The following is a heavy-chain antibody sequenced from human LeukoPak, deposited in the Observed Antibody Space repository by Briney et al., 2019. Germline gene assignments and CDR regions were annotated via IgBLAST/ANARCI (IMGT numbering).Heavy chain of an antibody. J-gene: IGHJ5*02. D-gene: IGHD1-7*01. Sequence: PSETLSLTCAVYGGSFSGYYWSWVRQPPGKGLEWIGELNHSGSTNYNPSLKSRVTISVDTSKNQFSLKLSSVTAADTAVYYCARRRLGGNWNSKEGAWFDPWGQGTLVTVSS. CDR3: ARRRLGGNWNSKEGAWFDP. CDR1: GGSFSGYY. V-gene: IGHV4-34*01. CDR2: LNHSGST.